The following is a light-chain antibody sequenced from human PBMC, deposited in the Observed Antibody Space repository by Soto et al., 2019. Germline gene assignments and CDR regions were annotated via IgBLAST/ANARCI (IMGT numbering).Light chain of an antibody. CDR1: SSNVGNYNI. V-gene: IGLV2-23*02. J-gene: IGLJ1*01. CDR3: CSYVGGSIYV. CDR2: EVS. Sequence: QSALAQPASVSGSPGQTITISCIGTSSNVGNYNIVSWFQQHPGKAPKLMIYEVSLRPSGISDRFSGAKSGNTASLTISGLQADDEADYYCCSYVGGSIYVFGSGTKVNVL.